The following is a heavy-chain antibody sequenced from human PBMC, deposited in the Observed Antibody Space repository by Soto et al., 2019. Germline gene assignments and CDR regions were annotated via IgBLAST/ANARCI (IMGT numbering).Heavy chain of an antibody. Sequence: GGPLRLSCQASGFTFSSYAMSWVRQAPGKGLEWVSLIQSNKITYYADSVKGRFTVSRDNYQNTLYLQMDSLGVEDTALYYWAKWLRSGSYYCDFWGQGTMVTVSS. V-gene: IGHV3-23*03. CDR2: IQSNKIT. CDR3: AKWLRSGSYYCDF. CDR1: GFTFSSYA. J-gene: IGHJ4*02. D-gene: IGHD6-19*01.